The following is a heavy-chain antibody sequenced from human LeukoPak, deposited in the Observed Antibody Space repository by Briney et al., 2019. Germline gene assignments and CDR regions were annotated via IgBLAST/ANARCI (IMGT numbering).Heavy chain of an antibody. CDR3: ASLWPYPLSAFDI. V-gene: IGHV4-34*01. Sequence: SETLSLTCAIYGGSFSGYYWSWIRQPPGKGLEWLGEINHSGSTKYNPSLKSRVTISVDTSKNQFSLKLSSVTAADTAVYYCASLWPYPLSAFDIWGQGTMVTVSS. CDR2: INHSGST. J-gene: IGHJ3*02. CDR1: GGSFSGYY.